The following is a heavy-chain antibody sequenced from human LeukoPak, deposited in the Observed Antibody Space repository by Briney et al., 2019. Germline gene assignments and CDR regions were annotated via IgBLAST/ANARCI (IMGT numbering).Heavy chain of an antibody. CDR2: IYYSGNTIYYSGNT. CDR3: YYNSGGRPH. Sequence: SETLSLTCTVSGGSISSSGYYWGWIRQPPGKGLEWIVSIYYSGNTIYYSGNTNYNPSLKSRVTISVDTSKNQFSLKIRSVSAADTALYYCYYNSGGRPHWGQGRLVTVSS. J-gene: IGHJ4*02. CDR1: GGSISSSGYY. V-gene: IGHV4-39*01. D-gene: IGHD3-3*01.